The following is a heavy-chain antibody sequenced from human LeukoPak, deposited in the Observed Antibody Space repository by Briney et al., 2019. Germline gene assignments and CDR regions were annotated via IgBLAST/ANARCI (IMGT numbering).Heavy chain of an antibody. V-gene: IGHV3-23*01. CDR2: ISDSGSST. J-gene: IGHJ4*02. D-gene: IGHD6-13*01. CDR3: ARAFSSSWYAGFDY. Sequence: GGSLRLSCAASGFTFSRSVMTWVRQAPGKGMEWVSSISDSGSSTYYADSVKGRFTISRDNSKNTLYLQMNSLRAEDTAVYYCARAFSSSWYAGFDYWGQGTLVTVSS. CDR1: GFTFSRSV.